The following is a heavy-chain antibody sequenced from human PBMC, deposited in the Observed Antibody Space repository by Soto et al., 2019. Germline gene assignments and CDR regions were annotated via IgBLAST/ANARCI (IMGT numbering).Heavy chain of an antibody. CDR2: IKQDGSER. Sequence: EEQLVESGGGLVQPGGSLGLSCEGSGLTFRNYWLGWAGQPPGKRLEWVANIKQDGSERSYADSVKGRFTISRDNAKNSLYLQMSSLGADDTAVYYCVRENYFDYWGQGILVIVSS. V-gene: IGHV3-7*01. CDR3: VRENYFDY. CDR1: GLTFRNYW. J-gene: IGHJ4*02.